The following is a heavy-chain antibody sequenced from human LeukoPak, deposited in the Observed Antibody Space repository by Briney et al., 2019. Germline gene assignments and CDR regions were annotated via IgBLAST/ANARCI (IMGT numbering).Heavy chain of an antibody. D-gene: IGHD2-15*01. CDR2: INPNSGGT. Sequence: ASVKVSCKPSGYTFTGYYIQWVRQAPGQGLEWMGWINPNSGGTNYAPKFQGRVSMTRDTSISTAYMELSRLKSDDTAVYYCARGVVAATFYYYMDVWGKGTTVTVSS. CDR3: ARGVVAATFYYYMDV. CDR1: GYTFTGYY. V-gene: IGHV1-2*02. J-gene: IGHJ6*03.